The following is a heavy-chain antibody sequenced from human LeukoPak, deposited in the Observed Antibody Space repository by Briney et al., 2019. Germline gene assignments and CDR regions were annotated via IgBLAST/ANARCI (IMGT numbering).Heavy chain of an antibody. V-gene: IGHV4-59*01. Sequence: SETLSLTCTVSGGSITTYYWTWIRQTPDKGLQFIGSFYHTGSTNYNPSLESAVTISEDTSKNQISLELRSVTAADTAVYYCARDGSFGAVAGTWGLVYWGQGTLVTVSS. J-gene: IGHJ4*02. CDR3: ARDGSFGAVAGTWGLVY. CDR1: GGSITTYY. CDR2: FYHTGST. D-gene: IGHD6-19*01.